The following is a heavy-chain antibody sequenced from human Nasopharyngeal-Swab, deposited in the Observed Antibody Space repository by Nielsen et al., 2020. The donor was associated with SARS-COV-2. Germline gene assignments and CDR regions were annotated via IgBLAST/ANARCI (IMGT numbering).Heavy chain of an antibody. V-gene: IGHV3-64D*06. Sequence: GESLKISCSASGFTFSSYAMHWVRQAPGKGLEYVSAISSNGGSTYYADSVKGRFTISRDNSKNTLYLQMSSLRAEDTAVYYCARDIDDYVWGSYFDYWGQGTLVTVSS. D-gene: IGHD3-16*01. J-gene: IGHJ4*02. CDR3: ARDIDDYVWGSYFDY. CDR2: ISSNGGST. CDR1: GFTFSSYA.